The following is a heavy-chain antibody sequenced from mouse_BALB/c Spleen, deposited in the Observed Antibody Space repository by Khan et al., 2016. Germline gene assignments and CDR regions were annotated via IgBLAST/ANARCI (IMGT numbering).Heavy chain of an antibody. CDR2: IDPSDSET. CDR3: ARGDFISVEADYYAMKY. V-gene: IGHV1-69*02. J-gene: IGHJ4*01. D-gene: IGHD1-1*01. Sequence: QVQLKQPGAELVKPGAPVKLSCKASGYTFTSYWMNWVKQRPGRGLEWIGRIDPSDSETHSNQKFKDKATLTVDKSSSTAYIQLSSLTSEDTAVYSSARGDFISVEADYYAMKYWGQGSSVTVSS. CDR1: GYTFTSYW.